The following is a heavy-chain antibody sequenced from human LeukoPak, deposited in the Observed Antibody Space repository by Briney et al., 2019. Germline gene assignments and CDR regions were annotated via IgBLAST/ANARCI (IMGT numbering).Heavy chain of an antibody. D-gene: IGHD3-9*01. CDR1: GGSISSYY. CDR2: IYYSGTT. J-gene: IGHJ5*02. Sequence: SETLSLTCTVSGGSISSYYWSWIRQPPGKGLEWIGYIYYSGTTNYNPSLKSRVTILVDTSKNQFSLKLRSVTAADTAVYYCARERVDILTDTVLNLFDPWGQGTLVTVSS. V-gene: IGHV4-59*01. CDR3: ARERVDILTDTVLNLFDP.